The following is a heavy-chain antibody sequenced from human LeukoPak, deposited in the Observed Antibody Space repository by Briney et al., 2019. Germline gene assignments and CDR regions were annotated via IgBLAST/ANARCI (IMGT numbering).Heavy chain of an antibody. V-gene: IGHV4-31*03. CDR1: GGSISRSGYY. CDR3: ARDLRSSSSSGINYYGMDV. D-gene: IGHD6-6*01. CDR2: IYYSGST. Sequence: SETLSLTCTVSGGSISRSGYYWSWIRQHPGKGLEWIGYIYYSGSTYYNPSLKSRVTISVDTSKNQFSLKLSSVTAADTAVYYCARDLRSSSSSGINYYGMDVWGQGTTVTVSS. J-gene: IGHJ6*02.